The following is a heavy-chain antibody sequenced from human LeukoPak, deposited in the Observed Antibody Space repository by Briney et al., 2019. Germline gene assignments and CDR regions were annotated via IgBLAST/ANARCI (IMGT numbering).Heavy chain of an antibody. D-gene: IGHD6-19*01. Sequence: SETLSLTCAVYGGSFSGYYWSWIRQPPGKGLEWIGEINHSGSTDYNPSLKSRVTISVDTSKNQFSLKLSSVTAADTAVYYCARLTSSGWYFRHGMDVWGQGTTVTVSS. V-gene: IGHV4-34*01. CDR3: ARLTSSGWYFRHGMDV. CDR1: GGSFSGYY. CDR2: INHSGST. J-gene: IGHJ6*02.